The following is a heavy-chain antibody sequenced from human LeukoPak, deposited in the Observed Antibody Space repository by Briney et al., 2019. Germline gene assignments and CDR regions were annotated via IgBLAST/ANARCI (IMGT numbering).Heavy chain of an antibody. D-gene: IGHD3-16*01. CDR1: GFTISTYA. Sequence: PGGSLSLSCVASGFTISTYAMNWVGQAPGKGLEWVSYISSSGSTIYYADSVKGRFTISRDIAKNSLYLQMNSLRGEDTAVYYCSRDGGTKVDLDFCGQGTLVTVSS. CDR2: ISSSGSTI. J-gene: IGHJ4*02. V-gene: IGHV3-48*01. CDR3: SRDGGTKVDLDF.